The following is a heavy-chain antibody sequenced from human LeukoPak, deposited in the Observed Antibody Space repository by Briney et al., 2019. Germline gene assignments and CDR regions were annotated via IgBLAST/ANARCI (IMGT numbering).Heavy chain of an antibody. D-gene: IGHD5-18*01. Sequence: SETLSLTCTVSGGSISSGSYYWGWIRQPPGKGLEWIGSIDYSGSTYYNPSLKSRVTISVDTSKNQFALKLSSVTAADTAVYYCARGPPPNVDTAMVVGITLYYFDYWGQGTLVTVSS. CDR1: GGSISSGSYY. J-gene: IGHJ4*02. CDR3: ARGPPPNVDTAMVVGITLYYFDY. V-gene: IGHV4-39*06. CDR2: IDYSGST.